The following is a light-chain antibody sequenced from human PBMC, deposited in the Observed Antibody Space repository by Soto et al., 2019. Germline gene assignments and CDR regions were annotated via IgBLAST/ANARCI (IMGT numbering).Light chain of an antibody. CDR2: GAS. CDR3: QQYGSSPWP. J-gene: IGKJ1*01. V-gene: IGKV3-20*01. CDR1: QSVSSSY. Sequence: EIVLTQSPGTLSLSPGGRATLSCRASQSVSSSYLAWYQQKPGQAPRLLIYGASSRATGIPDRFSGSGSGTDFTLTISRLEPEDFAVYYCQQYGSSPWPFGQGTKVEIK.